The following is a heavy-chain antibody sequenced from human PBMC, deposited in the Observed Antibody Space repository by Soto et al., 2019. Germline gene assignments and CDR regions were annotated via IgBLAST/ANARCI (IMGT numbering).Heavy chain of an antibody. D-gene: IGHD6-19*01. CDR3: ARERSSGWYVYY. CDR1: GYTFTSYD. Sequence: QVQLVQSGAEVKKPGASVKVSCKASGYTFTSYDINWVRQATGQGLEWMGWMNPNSGNTGYAQKFQGRVTMTRNTSISTGDMELRSMRSEGRDRYYCARERSSGWYVYYWGQGTRVTVSS. J-gene: IGHJ4*02. CDR2: MNPNSGNT. V-gene: IGHV1-8*01.